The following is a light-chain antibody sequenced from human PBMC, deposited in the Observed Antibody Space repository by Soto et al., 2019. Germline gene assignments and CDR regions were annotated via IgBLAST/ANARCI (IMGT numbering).Light chain of an antibody. Sequence: QSVLTQPPSVSAAPGQKITISCSGSDSNIWYNSVSWYQQLPGTAPKLLISENDERPSDLPDRFSASKSDTSATLGITGLQTGDEATYFCGTWDNGLSAVVFGGGTQLTVL. J-gene: IGLJ2*01. CDR3: GTWDNGLSAVV. CDR2: END. V-gene: IGLV1-51*02. CDR1: DSNIWYNS.